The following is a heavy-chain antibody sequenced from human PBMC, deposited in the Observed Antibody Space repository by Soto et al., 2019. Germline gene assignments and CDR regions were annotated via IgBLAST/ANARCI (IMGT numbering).Heavy chain of an antibody. V-gene: IGHV1-2*04. CDR3: AIRHYYDGSGYKGQGDPVDS. D-gene: IGHD3-22*01. CDR1: GYTFTAYH. Sequence: QVQLVQSGPEVKRPGASVKVSCKASGYTFTAYHVHWGGQAPGQGIGWLGWINPNRGATKYAQKFQVWVTVTRDTSSSTPYMELSSLRSDDTAGYYCAIRHYYDGSGYKGQGDPVDSWGQGTRVNVSS. CDR2: INPNRGAT. J-gene: IGHJ3*01.